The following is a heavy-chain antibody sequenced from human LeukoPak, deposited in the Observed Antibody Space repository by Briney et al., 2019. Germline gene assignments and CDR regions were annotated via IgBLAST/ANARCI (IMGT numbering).Heavy chain of an antibody. CDR3: ARDLGISSSTSTDDAFDI. CDR1: GGSISSYY. Sequence: SETLSLTCTVSGGSISSYYWSWIRQPPGKGLEWIGYIYYSGSTNYNPSLKSRVTISVDTSKNQFPLKLSSVTAADTAVYYCARDLGISSSTSTDDAFDIWGQGTMVTVSS. CDR2: IYYSGST. J-gene: IGHJ3*02. V-gene: IGHV4-59*01. D-gene: IGHD2-2*01.